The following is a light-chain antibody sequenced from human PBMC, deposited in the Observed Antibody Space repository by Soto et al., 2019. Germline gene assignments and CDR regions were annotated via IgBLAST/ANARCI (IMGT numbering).Light chain of an antibody. Sequence: QSVVTQPPSASGTPGQRVTLSCSGSSSNIGSNYVYWYQQLPGTAPKLLIYRNNQRPLGVPDRFSTSKSGTSASLAISGLRSEDEADYYCAAWDDNARGPVFGGGTMLTVL. CDR1: SSNIGSNY. J-gene: IGLJ2*01. V-gene: IGLV1-47*01. CDR2: RNN. CDR3: AAWDDNARGPV.